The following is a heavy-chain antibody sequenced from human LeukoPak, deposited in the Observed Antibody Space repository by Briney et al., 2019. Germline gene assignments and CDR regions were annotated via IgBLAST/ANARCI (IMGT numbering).Heavy chain of an antibody. J-gene: IGHJ3*02. Sequence: GGSLRLSCAASGFTFSDYYMSWIRQAPGKGLEWVSYISSSGSTIYYADSVKGRFTISRDNAKNSLYLQMNSLRAEDTAVYYCVFVATGDAFDIWGQGTMVTVSS. CDR1: GFTFSDYY. CDR2: ISSSGSTI. CDR3: VFVATGDAFDI. V-gene: IGHV3-11*04. D-gene: IGHD2-21*01.